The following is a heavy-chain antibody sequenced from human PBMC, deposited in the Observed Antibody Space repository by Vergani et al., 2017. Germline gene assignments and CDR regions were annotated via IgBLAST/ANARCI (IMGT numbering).Heavy chain of an antibody. CDR1: GYTFNTYD. CDR3: ARRTRELEITPDACEI. D-gene: IGHD5-24*01. V-gene: IGHV1-8*01. J-gene: IGHJ3*02. Sequence: QVQLVQSGAEVKKPGASVKVSCKASGYTFNTYDINWVRQAPGQGLEWMGWMNPNNGCTAYAQKFQGRVTMTWGTSINTAYMELTSLNSEDTAIYYCARRTRELEITPDACEIWGEGTMVTVSS. CDR2: MNPNNGCT.